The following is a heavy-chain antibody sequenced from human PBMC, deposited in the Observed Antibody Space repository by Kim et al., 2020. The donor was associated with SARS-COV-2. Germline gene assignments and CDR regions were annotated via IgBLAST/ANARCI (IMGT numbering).Heavy chain of an antibody. V-gene: IGHV4-34*01. CDR3: AREWGIVGASAGFDP. J-gene: IGHJ5*02. CDR2: INHSGST. Sequence: SETLSLTCAVYGGSFSGYYWSWIRQPPGKGLEWIGEINHSGSTNYNPSLKSRVTISVDTSKNQFSLKLSSVTAADTAVYYCAREWGIVGASAGFDPCGQGTLVTVSS. D-gene: IGHD1-26*01. CDR1: GGSFSGYY.